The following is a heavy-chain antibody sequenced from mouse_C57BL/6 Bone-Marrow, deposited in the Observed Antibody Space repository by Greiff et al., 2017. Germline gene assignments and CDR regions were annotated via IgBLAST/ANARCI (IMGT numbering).Heavy chain of an antibody. CDR3: ARGGMGYAMDY. CDR2: INPYNGGT. Sequence: VQLQQSGPVLVKPGASVKMSCKASGYTFTDYYMNWAKQSHGKSLEWIGVINPYNGGTSYNQKFKGKATLTVDKSSSTAYMELNSLTSEDSAVYYCARGGMGYAMDYWGQGTSVTVSS. J-gene: IGHJ4*01. V-gene: IGHV1-19*01. CDR1: GYTFTDYY.